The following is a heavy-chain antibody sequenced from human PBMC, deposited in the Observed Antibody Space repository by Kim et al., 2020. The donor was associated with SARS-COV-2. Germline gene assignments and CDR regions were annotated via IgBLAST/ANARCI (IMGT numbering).Heavy chain of an antibody. D-gene: IGHD3-22*01. Sequence: SVKVSCKASGGTFSSYAISWVRQAPGQGLEWMGGIIPIFGTANYAQKFQGRVTITADESTSTAYMELSSLRSEDTAVYYCARVPAYYYDSSGRNWFDPWGQGTLVTVSS. CDR3: ARVPAYYYDSSGRNWFDP. CDR1: GGTFSSYA. CDR2: IIPIFGTA. J-gene: IGHJ5*02. V-gene: IGHV1-69*13.